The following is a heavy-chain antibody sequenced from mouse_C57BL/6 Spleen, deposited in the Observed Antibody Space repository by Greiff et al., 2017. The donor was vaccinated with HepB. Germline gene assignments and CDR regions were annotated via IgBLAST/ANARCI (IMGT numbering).Heavy chain of an antibody. V-gene: IGHV5-17*01. Sequence: EVKLVESGGGLVKPGGSLKLSCAASGFTFSDYGMHWVRQAPEKGLEWVAYISSGSSTIYYADTVKGRFPISRDNAKNTLFLQMTSLRSEDTAMYYCARDYSNYAGFAYWGQGTLVTVSA. D-gene: IGHD2-5*01. CDR1: GFTFSDYG. CDR3: ARDYSNYAGFAY. CDR2: ISSGSSTI. J-gene: IGHJ3*01.